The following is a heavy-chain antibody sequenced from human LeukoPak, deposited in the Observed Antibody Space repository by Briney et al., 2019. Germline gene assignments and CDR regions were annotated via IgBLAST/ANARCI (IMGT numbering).Heavy chain of an antibody. D-gene: IGHD3-3*01. Sequence: SETLSLTCTVSGGSISSGDYYWSWIRQPPGKGLEWIGYIYYSGSTYYNPSLKSRVTISVDTSKNQFSLKLSSVAAADTAVYYCAGHYDFWSGYYDWGQGTLVTVSS. CDR1: GGSISSGDYY. CDR2: IYYSGST. CDR3: AGHYDFWSGYYD. J-gene: IGHJ4*02. V-gene: IGHV4-30-4*08.